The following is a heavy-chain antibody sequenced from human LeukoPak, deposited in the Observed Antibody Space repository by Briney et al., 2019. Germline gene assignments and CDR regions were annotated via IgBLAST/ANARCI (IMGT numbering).Heavy chain of an antibody. D-gene: IGHD3-3*01. CDR2: VHLNGAT. V-gene: IGHV4-4*02. J-gene: IGHJ1*01. CDR1: GVSILSTNW. CDR3: TRWSGAFCPCCF. Sequence: SETLSLTCAVYGVSILSTNWWSSVRQPPGKGLEWIGEVHLNGATNYNPSVEGRVTMSIDKSKNHLSLEVISVTAADTAIYYFTRWSGAFCPCCFWGQGTLVTVSS.